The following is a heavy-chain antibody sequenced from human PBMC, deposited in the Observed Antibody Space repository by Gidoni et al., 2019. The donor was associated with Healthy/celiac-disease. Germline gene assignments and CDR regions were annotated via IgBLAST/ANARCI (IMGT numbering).Heavy chain of an antibody. D-gene: IGHD6-13*01. CDR1: GRSISSGGYY. CDR2: IYYSGST. V-gene: IGHV4-31*03. CDR3: ARDDRSRGYFDY. J-gene: IGHJ4*02. Sequence: QVQLQESGPGLVKPSQTLSLTCTVSGRSISSGGYYWSWIRQHPGKGLEWIGYIYYSGSTYYNPSLKSRVTISVDTSKNQFSLKLSSVTAADTAVYYCARDDRSRGYFDYWGQGTLVTVSS.